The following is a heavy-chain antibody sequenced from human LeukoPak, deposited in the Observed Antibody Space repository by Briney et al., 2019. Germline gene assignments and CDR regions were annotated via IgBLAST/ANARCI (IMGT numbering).Heavy chain of an antibody. CDR2: ISAYNGDT. J-gene: IGHJ2*01. V-gene: IGHV1-18*01. D-gene: IGHD6-19*01. CDR1: GYTFTHHG. CDR3: ARDPSNTSGRYQYFDL. Sequence: ASVKVSCKASGYTFTHHGVTWVRQAPAQGLEWMGWISAYNGDTHFAQEFQGRITMTTDASTSTAYMELRSLRSDDTAVYFCARDPSNTSGRYQYFDLWGRGTLVTVSS.